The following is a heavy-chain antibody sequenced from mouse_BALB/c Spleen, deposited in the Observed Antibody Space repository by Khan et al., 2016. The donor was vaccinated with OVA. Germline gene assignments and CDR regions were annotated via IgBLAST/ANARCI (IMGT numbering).Heavy chain of an antibody. D-gene: IGHD3-2*01. CDR2: IHYSCRT. J-gene: IGHJ2*01. V-gene: IGHV3-1*02. CDR3: ARGDTAFDY. CDR1: GYSNTNGYS. Sequence: EVQLQESEPDLVKPSQSLSLTCTVTGYSNTNGYSWHWIRQFPGNKLEWMGYIHYSCRTNYHPSLQRQISFTRDTSKNQFFLQLNSVTTEDTATYYCARGDTAFDYWGHGTTLTVSS.